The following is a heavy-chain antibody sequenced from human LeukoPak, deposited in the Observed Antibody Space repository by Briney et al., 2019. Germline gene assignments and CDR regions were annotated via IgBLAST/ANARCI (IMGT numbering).Heavy chain of an antibody. CDR3: ARGRYCSADICSGGDAFDI. Sequence: SETLSLTCTVSGDSISSYYWSWIRQPPGKGLEWIGYIYTSGGTNYITSLKGRVTMSVDTSKNQFSLKLSSVTAADTAVYYCARGRYCSADICSGGDAFDIWGQGTMVSVSS. J-gene: IGHJ3*02. D-gene: IGHD2-15*01. V-gene: IGHV4-4*09. CDR2: IYTSGGT. CDR1: GDSISSYY.